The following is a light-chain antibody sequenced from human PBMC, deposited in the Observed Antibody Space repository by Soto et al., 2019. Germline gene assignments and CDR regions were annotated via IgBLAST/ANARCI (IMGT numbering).Light chain of an antibody. J-gene: IGLJ2*01. V-gene: IGLV1-44*01. CDR2: SND. CDR1: SSNIGSNT. Sequence: QSVLTQPPSASGTPGQRVTISCSGSSSNIGSNTVNWYKQVPGTAPKLLIFSNDQRPSGVPDRFSGSKSGTSASLAISGLQSEDEVDYYRAAWDDSLSALLFGGGTKLTVL. CDR3: AAWDDSLSALL.